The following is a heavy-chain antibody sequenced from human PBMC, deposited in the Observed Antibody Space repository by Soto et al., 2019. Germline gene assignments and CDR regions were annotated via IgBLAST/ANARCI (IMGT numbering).Heavy chain of an antibody. J-gene: IGHJ3*02. V-gene: IGHV1-69*13. CDR1: GGTFSSYA. CDR3: ARTSLGYCSSTSCRAHTPAVAVDS. Sequence: SVKVSCKASGGTFSSYAISWVRQAPGQGLEWMGGIIPIFGTANYAQKFQGRVTITADESTSTAYMELSSLRSEDTAVYYCARTSLGYCSSTSCRAHTPAVAVDSWGQGTMVTVS. CDR2: IIPIFGTA. D-gene: IGHD2-2*01.